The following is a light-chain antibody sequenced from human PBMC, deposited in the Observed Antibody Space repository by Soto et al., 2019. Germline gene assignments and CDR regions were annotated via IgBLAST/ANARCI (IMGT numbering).Light chain of an antibody. CDR2: SAS. Sequence: EIVLTQSPGTLSLSPGERATLSCRASQSVSISSLAWYQQKPGQAPRLLIYSASSRATGIPDRFSGSGSGTDFTLTISRLEPEDLSVYYGQQYGSSSYTFGQGTNLEIK. CDR3: QQYGSSSYT. J-gene: IGKJ2*01. V-gene: IGKV3-20*01. CDR1: QSVSISS.